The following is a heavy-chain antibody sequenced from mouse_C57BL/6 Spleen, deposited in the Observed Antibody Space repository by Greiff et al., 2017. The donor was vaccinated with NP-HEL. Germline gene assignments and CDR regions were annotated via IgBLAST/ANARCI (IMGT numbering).Heavy chain of an antibody. J-gene: IGHJ1*03. V-gene: IGHV1-52*01. CDR3: ARGGQLWYFDV. CDR1: GYTFTSYW. CDR2: IDPSDSET. D-gene: IGHD3-3*01. Sequence: QVQLKQPGAELVRPGSSVKLSCKASGYTFTSYWMHWVKQRPIQGLEWIGNIDPSDSETHYNQKFKDKATLTVDKSSSTAYMQLSSLTSEDSAVYYCARGGQLWYFDVWGTGTTVTVSS.